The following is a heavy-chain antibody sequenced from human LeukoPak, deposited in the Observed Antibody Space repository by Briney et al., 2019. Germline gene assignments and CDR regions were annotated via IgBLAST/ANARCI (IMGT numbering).Heavy chain of an antibody. Sequence: PSETLSLTCTVSGGSISSYYWSWVRQPPGKGLEWIGYIYYSGSTNYNPSLNSRVTISVETSKTQFSLKLSSVTAADTAVYYCARVTQGWYFDLWGRGTLVTVSS. CDR2: IYYSGST. D-gene: IGHD1-14*01. CDR3: ARVTQGWYFDL. CDR1: GGSISSYY. J-gene: IGHJ2*01. V-gene: IGHV4-59*01.